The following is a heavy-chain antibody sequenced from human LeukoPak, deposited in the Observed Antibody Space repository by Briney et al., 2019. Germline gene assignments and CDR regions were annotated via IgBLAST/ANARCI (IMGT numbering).Heavy chain of an antibody. Sequence: GGSLRLSCAASGFTFSSYSMNWVRQAPGKGLEWVSYISSSGSTIYYADSVKGRFTISRDNAKNSLYLQMNSLRAEDTAVYYCARVRRYYDSSGYEPLGFDYWGQGTLVTVSS. J-gene: IGHJ4*02. CDR3: ARVRRYYDSSGYEPLGFDY. CDR2: ISSSGSTI. CDR1: GFTFSSYS. D-gene: IGHD3-22*01. V-gene: IGHV3-48*04.